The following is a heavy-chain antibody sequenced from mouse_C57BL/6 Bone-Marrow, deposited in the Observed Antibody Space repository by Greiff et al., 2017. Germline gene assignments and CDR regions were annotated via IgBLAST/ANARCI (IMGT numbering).Heavy chain of an antibody. D-gene: IGHD2-4*01. CDR1: GYTFTSYW. V-gene: IGHV1-53*01. CDR2: INPSNGGT. CDR3: ARNLYYDYDVYAMDY. J-gene: IGHJ4*01. Sequence: QVQLKQSGTELVKPGASVKLSCKASGYTFTSYWMHWVKQRPGQGLEWIGNINPSNGGTNYNEKFKSKATLTVDNSSSASYMLLSSLTSEDSAVYYCARNLYYDYDVYAMDYWGQGTSVTVSS.